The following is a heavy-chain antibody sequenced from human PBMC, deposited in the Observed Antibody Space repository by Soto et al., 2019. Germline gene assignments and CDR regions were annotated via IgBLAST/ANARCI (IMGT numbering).Heavy chain of an antibody. J-gene: IGHJ3*02. CDR2: IYYSGST. CDR3: ARHFQYYYGSGSYSPGAFDI. Sequence: SETLSLTCTVSGGSISSSSYYWGWIRQPPGKGLEWIGSIYYSGSTYYNPSLKSRVTISVDTSKNQFSLKLSSVTAADTAVYYCARHFQYYYGSGSYSPGAFDIWGQGTMFTVSS. CDR1: GGSISSSSYY. D-gene: IGHD3-10*01. V-gene: IGHV4-39*01.